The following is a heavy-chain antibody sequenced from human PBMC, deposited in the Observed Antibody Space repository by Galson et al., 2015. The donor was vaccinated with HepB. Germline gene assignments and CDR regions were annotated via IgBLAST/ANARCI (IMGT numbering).Heavy chain of an antibody. Sequence: SLRLSCAASGFTFSSYGMHWVRQAPGKGLEWVAVIWYDGSNKYYADSVKGRFTISRDNSKNTLYLQMNSLRAEDTAVYYCARDTIVWREPYQIDYWGQGTLVTVSS. CDR1: GFTFSSYG. V-gene: IGHV3-33*01. J-gene: IGHJ4*02. CDR3: ARDTIVWREPYQIDY. CDR2: IWYDGSNK. D-gene: IGHD3-3*01.